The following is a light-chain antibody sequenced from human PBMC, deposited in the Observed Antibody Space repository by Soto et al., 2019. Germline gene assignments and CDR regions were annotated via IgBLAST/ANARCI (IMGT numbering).Light chain of an antibody. V-gene: IGKV3-20*01. Sequence: EIVLTQYPGTLSLSPGERATLSCRASQSVRSSFLSWYQQKPGQAPRLLSYGASIRATGIPDRYSGSASGTDFTRTISRVEPEDFAVYYCQQYGSSPWTFGEGTKVEIK. CDR2: GAS. CDR1: QSVRSSF. CDR3: QQYGSSPWT. J-gene: IGKJ1*01.